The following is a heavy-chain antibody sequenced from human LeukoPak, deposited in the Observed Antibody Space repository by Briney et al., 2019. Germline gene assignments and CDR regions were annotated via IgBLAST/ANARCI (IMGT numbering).Heavy chain of an antibody. CDR1: GGSISSGGYS. V-gene: IGHV4-30-2*01. J-gene: IGHJ3*02. CDR3: ASCGYSYPALGGTHDAFDI. Sequence: SQTLSLTCAVSGGSISSGGYSWSWIRQPPGKGLEWVGYIYHSGSTYYYPSLKSRVTISVDRSKNQFSLKLSSVTAADTAVYYCASCGYSYPALGGTHDAFDIWSQGTMVTVSS. CDR2: IYHSGST. D-gene: IGHD3-22*01.